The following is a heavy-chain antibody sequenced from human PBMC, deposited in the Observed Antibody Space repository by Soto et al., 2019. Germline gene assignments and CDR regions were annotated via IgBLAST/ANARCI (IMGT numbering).Heavy chain of an antibody. Sequence: GGSLRLSCAASGFTFSSYWMSWVRQAPGKGLEWVANIKQDGSEKYYVDSVKGRFTISRDNAKNSLYLQMNSLRAEDTAVYYCARVKASSSSNILDYWGQGTLVTVSS. D-gene: IGHD6-6*01. CDR3: ARVKASSSSNILDY. J-gene: IGHJ4*02. CDR1: GFTFSSYW. CDR2: IKQDGSEK. V-gene: IGHV3-7*01.